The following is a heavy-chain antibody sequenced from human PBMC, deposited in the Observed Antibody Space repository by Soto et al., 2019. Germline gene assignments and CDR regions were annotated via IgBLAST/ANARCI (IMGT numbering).Heavy chain of an antibody. D-gene: IGHD3-22*01. V-gene: IGHV3-30*14. CDR3: ARDRVESGYPEYFPH. J-gene: IGHJ1*01. Sequence: GGSLRLSCAASGFTCSSYAMHWVRQTPGKRLEWVAVISYGGSNKYYADSVKGRFTISRDNSKNTLYLQMNSLRAEDTAVYYCARDRVESGYPEYFPHWGQGTLVPGSS. CDR1: GFTCSSYA. CDR2: ISYGGSNK.